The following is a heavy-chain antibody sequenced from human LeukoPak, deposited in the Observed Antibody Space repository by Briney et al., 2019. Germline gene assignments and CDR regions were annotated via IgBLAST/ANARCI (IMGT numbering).Heavy chain of an antibody. Sequence: PGGSLRLSRAASGYTFTSYWMHWVRQAPGKGLVWVSRINNDGSTTAYADSVKGRFTISRDNAKNTLYLQMNSLRAEDTAVYYCARTYSSFDYWGQGTLVTVSS. J-gene: IGHJ4*02. D-gene: IGHD6-19*01. CDR2: INNDGSTT. V-gene: IGHV3-74*01. CDR3: ARTYSSFDY. CDR1: GYTFTSYW.